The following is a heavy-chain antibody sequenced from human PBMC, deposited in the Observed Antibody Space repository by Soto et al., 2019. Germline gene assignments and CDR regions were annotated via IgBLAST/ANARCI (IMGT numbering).Heavy chain of an antibody. CDR1: GFTVSNNY. V-gene: IGHV3-66*01. D-gene: IGHD2-15*01. CDR3: AKVRVVTATTGAFDI. Sequence: PGGSLRLSCAALGFTVSNNYMNWLRQAPGKGLEWVSVVYDDGRTYYADSVKDRFTISRDNSKNTLYLQMNSLRAEDTAVYYCAKVRVVTATTGAFDIWGQGTMVTVSS. J-gene: IGHJ3*02. CDR2: VYDDGRT.